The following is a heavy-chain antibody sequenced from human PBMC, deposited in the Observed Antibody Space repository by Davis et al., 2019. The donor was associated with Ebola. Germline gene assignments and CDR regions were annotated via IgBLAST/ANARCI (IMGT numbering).Heavy chain of an antibody. D-gene: IGHD1-7*01. CDR3: AKSSITGTPSYYYYGMDV. CDR1: GFTFSNVW. V-gene: IGHV3-7*01. CDR2: IKQDGSEK. J-gene: IGHJ6*02. Sequence: PGGSLRLSCAASGFTFSNVWMSWVRQAPGKGLEWVANIKQDGSEKYYVDSVKGRFTISRDNAKNSLYLQMNSLRAEDTAVYYCAKSSITGTPSYYYYGMDVWGQGTTVTVSS.